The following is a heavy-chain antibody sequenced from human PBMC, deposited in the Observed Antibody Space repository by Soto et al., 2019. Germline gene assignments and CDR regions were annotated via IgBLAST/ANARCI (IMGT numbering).Heavy chain of an antibody. CDR1: GITFSIYA. CDR2: ISGSGGNT. V-gene: IGHV3-23*01. D-gene: IGHD3-10*01. Sequence: EVQLLDSGGGLVQPGGSLRLSCAASGITFSIYAMAWVRQAPGKGLEWVSAISGSGGNTYYADSVKGRFTISRDNSKNTLFLQMDSLRAEDTAVYYCAKEEGPITGWGQGTLVTVSS. CDR3: AKEEGPITG. J-gene: IGHJ4*02.